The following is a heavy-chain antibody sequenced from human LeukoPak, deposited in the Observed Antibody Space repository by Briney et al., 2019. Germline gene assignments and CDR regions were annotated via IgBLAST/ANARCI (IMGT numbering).Heavy chain of an antibody. CDR2: IWYDGSNK. J-gene: IGHJ6*02. CDR3: ARGGRAITMVRGVEYYYYGMDV. V-gene: IGHV3-33*01. D-gene: IGHD3-10*01. Sequence: PGGSLRLSCAASGLTFSSYGMHWVRQAPGKGLEWVAVIWYDGSNKYYADSVKGRFTISRDNSKNTLYLQMNSLRAEDTAVYYCARGGRAITMVRGVEYYYYGMDVWGQGTTVTVSS. CDR1: GLTFSSYG.